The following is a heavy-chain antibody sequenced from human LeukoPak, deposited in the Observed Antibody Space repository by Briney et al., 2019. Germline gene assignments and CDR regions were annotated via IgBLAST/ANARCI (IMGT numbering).Heavy chain of an antibody. V-gene: IGHV4-4*07. Sequence: SETLSLTCTVSGGSISSYYWSWIRQPAGKGLEWIGRIYTSGSTNYNPSLKSRVTMSVDTSKNQFSLKLSSVTAADTAVYYCARDPIVVVPAALTDYYYYGMDVRGQGTTVTVSS. D-gene: IGHD2-2*01. J-gene: IGHJ6*02. CDR1: GGSISSYY. CDR2: IYTSGST. CDR3: ARDPIVVVPAALTDYYYYGMDV.